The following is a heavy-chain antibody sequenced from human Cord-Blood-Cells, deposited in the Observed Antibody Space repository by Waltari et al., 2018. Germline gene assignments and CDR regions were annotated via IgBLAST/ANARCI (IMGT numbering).Heavy chain of an antibody. J-gene: IGHJ4*02. CDR2: VNPNSGGT. CDR1: GYTSTGYH. Sequence: QVQLVQSGAAVKKPGASVKVSCRASGYTSTGYHLHWVRQAPGRGLEWMGWVNPNSGGTNYAQKFQGWVTMTRDTSISTAYMELSRLRSDDTAVYYCARGESSPNYYFDYWGQGTLVTVSS. CDR3: ARGESSPNYYFDY. D-gene: IGHD6-13*01. V-gene: IGHV1-2*04.